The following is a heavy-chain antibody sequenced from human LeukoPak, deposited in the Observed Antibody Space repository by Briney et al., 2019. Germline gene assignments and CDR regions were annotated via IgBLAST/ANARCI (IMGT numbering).Heavy chain of an antibody. CDR3: ARQVRYSSSWPDAFDI. CDR1: GGSISSYY. J-gene: IGHJ3*02. V-gene: IGHV4-59*08. D-gene: IGHD6-13*01. CDR2: IYYSGST. Sequence: SETLSLTCTVSGGSISSYYWSWIRQPPGKGLEWIGYIYYSGSTNYNPSLKSRVTISVDTSKNQFSLKLSSVTAADTAVYYCARQVRYSSSWPDAFDIWGQGTMVTVSS.